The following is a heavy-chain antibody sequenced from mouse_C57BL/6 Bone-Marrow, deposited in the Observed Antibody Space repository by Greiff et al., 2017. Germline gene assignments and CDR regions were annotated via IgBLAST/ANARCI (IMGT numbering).Heavy chain of an antibody. CDR3: ARNPVYYGYGTSWFAY. Sequence: QVQLQQSGAELMKPGASVKLSCKATGYTFTGYWIEWVKQRPGHGLEWIGEILPGGGSTNYNEKFKGKATLTADTSSNTAYMQLSSLTAEDSVIYYCARNPVYYGYGTSWFAYWGQGTMLTVSA. CDR2: ILPGGGST. J-gene: IGHJ3*01. V-gene: IGHV1-9*01. D-gene: IGHD2-2*01. CDR1: GYTFTGYW.